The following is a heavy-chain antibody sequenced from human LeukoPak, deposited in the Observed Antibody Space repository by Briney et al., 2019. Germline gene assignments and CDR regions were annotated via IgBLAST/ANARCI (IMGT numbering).Heavy chain of an antibody. D-gene: IGHD4-4*01. CDR2: INHSGST. CDR1: GGSFSGYY. Sequence: SETLSLTCAVYGGSFSGYYWSWIRQPPGKGLEWIGEINHSGSTNYNPSLKSRATISVDTSKNQFSLKLSSVTAADTAVYYCAREPYSSSYYGMDVWGQGTTVTVSS. CDR3: AREPYSSSYYGMDV. J-gene: IGHJ6*02. V-gene: IGHV4-34*01.